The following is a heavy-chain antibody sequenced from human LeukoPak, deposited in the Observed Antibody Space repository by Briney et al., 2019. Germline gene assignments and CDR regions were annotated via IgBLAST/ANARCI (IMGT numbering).Heavy chain of an antibody. V-gene: IGHV3-23*01. Sequence: GGSLRLSCAASGFTFSSHAMSWVRQAPGKGLEWVSAVSGSGDNTYYADSVKGRFTISRDNSKNTLYLHMSSLRAEDTAVYYCACTAYYYYYLDVWGKETTVTVSS. CDR2: VSGSGDNT. D-gene: IGHD5-18*01. CDR1: GFTFSSHA. CDR3: ACTAYYYYYLDV. J-gene: IGHJ6*03.